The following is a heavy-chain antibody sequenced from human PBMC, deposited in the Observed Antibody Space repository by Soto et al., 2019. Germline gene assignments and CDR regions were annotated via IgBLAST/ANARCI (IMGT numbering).Heavy chain of an antibody. V-gene: IGHV3-23*01. D-gene: IGHD3-22*01. CDR3: AKSPVWKTNPYYYDSSGYHDPS. Sequence: GGSLRLSCAASGFTFSSYAMSWVRQAPGKGLEWVSAISGSGGSTYYADSVKGRFTISRDNSKNTLYLQMNSLRAEDTAVYYCAKSPVWKTNPYYYDSSGYHDPSWGQGTMVTVSS. CDR1: GFTFSSYA. CDR2: ISGSGGST. J-gene: IGHJ3*01.